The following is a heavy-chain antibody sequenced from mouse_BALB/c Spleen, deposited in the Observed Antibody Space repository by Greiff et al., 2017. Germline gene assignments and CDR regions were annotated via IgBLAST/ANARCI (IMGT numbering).Heavy chain of an antibody. CDR3: ARRYNGSSYYSDY. D-gene: IGHD1-1*01. Sequence: VKLQQPGAELVKPGASVKLSCKASGYTFTSYWMHWVKKRPGQGLEWIGEINPSNRRTNYNEQFQSKATLTVDKSSSTASMQLSSLTSADSAVYYRARRYNGSSYYSDYWGEGTTRTVSS. V-gene: IGHV1S81*02. CDR2: INPSNRRT. CDR1: GYTFTSYW. J-gene: IGHJ2*01.